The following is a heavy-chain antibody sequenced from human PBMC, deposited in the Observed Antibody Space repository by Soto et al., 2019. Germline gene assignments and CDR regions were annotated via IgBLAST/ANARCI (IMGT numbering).Heavy chain of an antibody. Sequence: QVQLVESGGGVVQPGRSLRLSCVASGSTFSRHGMHWVRQAPGKGLEWVAFIAYDGSDEDYADSVKGRLTISRDNSRNTVYLQMDSLRVEDTAMYYGARSYSTVSDKSGWYDSWGQGTLVTVSS. D-gene: IGHD6-19*01. V-gene: IGHV3-33*05. CDR2: IAYDGSDE. J-gene: IGHJ5*02. CDR3: ARSYSTVSDKSGWYDS. CDR1: GSTFSRHG.